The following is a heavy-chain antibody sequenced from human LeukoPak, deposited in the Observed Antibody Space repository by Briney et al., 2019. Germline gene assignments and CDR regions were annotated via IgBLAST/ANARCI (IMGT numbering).Heavy chain of an antibody. Sequence: PGGSLRLSCAASGFTFSSYSMNWVRQAPGKGLEWVSSISSSSSYIYYADSVKGRFTISRDNAKNSLYLQMNSLRAEDTAVYYCARVFTILGVVSPFDYWGQGTLVTVSS. D-gene: IGHD3-3*01. V-gene: IGHV3-21*01. CDR2: ISSSSSYI. CDR3: ARVFTILGVVSPFDY. CDR1: GFTFSSYS. J-gene: IGHJ4*02.